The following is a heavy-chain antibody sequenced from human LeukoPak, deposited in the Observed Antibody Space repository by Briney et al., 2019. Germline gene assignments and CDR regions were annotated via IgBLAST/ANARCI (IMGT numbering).Heavy chain of an antibody. CDR1: GGSFSGYY. CDR2: INHSGST. V-gene: IGHV4-34*01. Sequence: SETLSLTCAVYGGSFSGYYWSWIRQPPGKGLEWIGEINHSGSTNYNPSLKSRVTISVDTSKNQFSLKLSSVTAADTAVYYCARSRYFDWSMWGQGTLVTVSS. D-gene: IGHD3-9*01. J-gene: IGHJ4*02. CDR3: ARSRYFDWSM.